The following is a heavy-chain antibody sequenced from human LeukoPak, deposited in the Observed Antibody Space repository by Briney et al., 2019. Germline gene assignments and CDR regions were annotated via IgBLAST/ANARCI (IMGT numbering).Heavy chain of an antibody. J-gene: IGHJ4*02. Sequence: SETLSLTCTVSGGSISSSSVYWGWIRQPPGKGLEWIATISYSGSTTSYNPSLKSRVTISVDTSKNQFSLKLNSVTAADTAVYYCARAPKYSSPSGRFMSGSYGGYYFDSGGKEPLVTVSS. V-gene: IGHV4-39*01. CDR2: ISYSGSTT. CDR3: ARAPKYSSPSGRFMSGSYGGYYFDS. CDR1: GGSISSSSVY. D-gene: IGHD6-6*01.